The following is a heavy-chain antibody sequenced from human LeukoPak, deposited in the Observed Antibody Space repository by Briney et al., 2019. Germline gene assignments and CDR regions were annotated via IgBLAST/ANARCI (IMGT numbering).Heavy chain of an antibody. V-gene: IGHV3-23*01. J-gene: IGHJ4*02. Sequence: GGSLRLSCAASGFTFSNYAMSWVRQAPGQGLEWVSTISGGGSTTYSADSVKGRFTISRDNSKNTLYLQMNSLRAEDTAVYYCAKRNRRDSSGYPAPFDYWGQGTLVTVSS. CDR2: ISGGGSTT. D-gene: IGHD3-22*01. CDR1: GFTFSNYA. CDR3: AKRNRRDSSGYPAPFDY.